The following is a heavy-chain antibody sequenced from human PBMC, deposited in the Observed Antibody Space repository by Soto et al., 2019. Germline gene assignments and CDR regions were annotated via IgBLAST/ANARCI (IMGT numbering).Heavy chain of an antibody. CDR2: INAGNGNT. Sequence: ASVKVSCKASGYTFTSYAMHWVRQAPGQRLEWMGWINAGNGNTKYSQKFQGRVTITRDTSASTAYMELSSLRSEDTAVYYCAREGYYYGSGSYSYYYYYYMDVWGKGTTVTVSS. CDR1: GYTFTSYA. CDR3: AREGYYYGSGSYSYYYYYYMDV. V-gene: IGHV1-3*01. D-gene: IGHD3-10*01. J-gene: IGHJ6*03.